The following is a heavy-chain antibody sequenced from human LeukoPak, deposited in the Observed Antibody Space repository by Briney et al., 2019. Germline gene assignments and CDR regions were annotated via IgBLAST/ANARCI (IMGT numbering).Heavy chain of an antibody. CDR1: GGSISSGGYY. CDR2: IYYSGST. D-gene: IGHD3-22*01. Sequence: SETLSLTCTVSGGSISSGGYYWSWIRQHPGKGLEWIGYIYYSGSTYYNPSLKSRVTISVDTSKNQFSLKLGPVTAADTAVYYCARSNYYDSSGYYRNDYWGQGTLVTVSS. CDR3: ARSNYYDSSGYYRNDY. V-gene: IGHV4-31*03. J-gene: IGHJ4*02.